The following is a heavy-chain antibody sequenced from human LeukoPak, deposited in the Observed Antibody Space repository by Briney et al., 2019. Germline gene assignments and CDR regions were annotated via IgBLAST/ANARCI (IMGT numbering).Heavy chain of an antibody. J-gene: IGHJ4*02. CDR3: SRERGYSYGYSDY. Sequence: GGSLRLSCAASGFTFSSYSMNWVRQAPGKGLEWVSSISSSSTSMYYADSVKGRFTISRVNAKNSLYLQMNSLRAEDTAVYYCSRERGYSYGYSDYWGQGTLVTVSS. CDR2: ISSSSTSM. V-gene: IGHV3-21*01. CDR1: GFTFSSYS. D-gene: IGHD5-18*01.